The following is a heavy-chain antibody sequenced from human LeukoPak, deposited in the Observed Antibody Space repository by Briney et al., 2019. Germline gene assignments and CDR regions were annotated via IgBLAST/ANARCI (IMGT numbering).Heavy chain of an antibody. D-gene: IGHD4-11*01. J-gene: IGHJ4*02. V-gene: IGHV1-2*02. CDR1: GYTFTDYY. Sequence: ASVKVSCKASGYTFTDYYMHWVRQAPGQGLEWMGWINPNSGDTNYARNFQGRVTMTRDTSISTAYMELGRLRSDDTAIYYCARDLGIPIGGYSNSRFDYWGQGTLVTVSS. CDR2: INPNSGDT. CDR3: ARDLGIPIGGYSNSRFDY.